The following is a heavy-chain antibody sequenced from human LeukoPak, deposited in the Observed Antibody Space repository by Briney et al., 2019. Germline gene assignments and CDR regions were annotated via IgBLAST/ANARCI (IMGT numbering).Heavy chain of an antibody. CDR2: ILSSGST. V-gene: IGHV4-4*09. CDR3: ARRMISKFSIDEGNWLDP. D-gene: IGHD3-22*01. CDR1: GGSISSYY. J-gene: IGHJ5*02. Sequence: SETLSLTCTVSGGSISSYYWSWIRQPPGKTLEWIGYILSSGSTHHNPSLTSRISLSVDTSKNQFSLKLSSVTAADTAVYYCARRMISKFSIDEGNWLDPWGQGTLVTVSS.